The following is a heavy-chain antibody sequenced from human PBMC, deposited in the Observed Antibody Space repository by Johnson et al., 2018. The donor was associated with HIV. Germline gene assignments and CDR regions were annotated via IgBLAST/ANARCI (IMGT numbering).Heavy chain of an antibody. V-gene: IGHV3-30*04. CDR2: ISFDGNLQ. CDR3: ARAMYADDYGDYLFLAPRLDAFDI. J-gene: IGHJ3*02. CDR1: GFTFSSYA. D-gene: IGHD4-17*01. Sequence: QVQLVESGGGLVKPGGSLRLSCAASGFTFSSYAMHWVRQAPGKGLEWVAVISFDGNLQKYADSVKGRFTISRDNSKNTLLLDMNSLRAEDTAVYYCARAMYADDYGDYLFLAPRLDAFDIWGPGTIVTVSS.